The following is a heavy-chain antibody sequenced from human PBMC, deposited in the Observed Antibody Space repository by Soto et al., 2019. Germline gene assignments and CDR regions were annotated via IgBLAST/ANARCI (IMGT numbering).Heavy chain of an antibody. D-gene: IGHD3-22*01. CDR3: ARAHSSGYYDFDY. CDR2: INAGNGNT. J-gene: IGHJ4*02. CDR1: GYTFTSYA. Sequence: GASVKVSCKASGYTFTSYAMHWVRQAPGQRLEWMGWINAGNGNTKYSQKFQGRVTITRDTSASTAYMELSSLRSEDTAVYYCARAHSSGYYDFDYWGQGTLVTVSS. V-gene: IGHV1-3*01.